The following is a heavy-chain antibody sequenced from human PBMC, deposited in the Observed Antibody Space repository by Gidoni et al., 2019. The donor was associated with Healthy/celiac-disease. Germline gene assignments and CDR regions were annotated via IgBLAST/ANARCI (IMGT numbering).Heavy chain of an antibody. CDR2: ISAYNGNT. V-gene: IGHV1-18*01. J-gene: IGHJ6*02. D-gene: IGHD6-6*01. Sequence: QVQLVQSGAEVKKPGASVKVSCKASGYTFTSYGISWVRQAPGQGLEWMGWISAYNGNTNYAQKLQGRVTMTTDTSTSTPDMELRSLRSDDTAVYYCARVRYSSSSSRYYYYYGMDVWGQGTTVTVSS. CDR1: GYTFTSYG. CDR3: ARVRYSSSSSRYYYYYGMDV.